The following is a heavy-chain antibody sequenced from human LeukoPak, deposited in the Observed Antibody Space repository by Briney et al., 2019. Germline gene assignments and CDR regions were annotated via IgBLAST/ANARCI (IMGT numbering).Heavy chain of an antibody. CDR2: IIPIFGTA. Sequence: SVEVSCKASGGTFSSYAISWVRQAPGQGLEWMGRIIPIFGTANYAQKFQGRVTITTDESTSTAYMELSSLRSEDTAVYYCARAVLGPTYYYMDVWGKGTTVTVSS. CDR1: GGTFSSYA. J-gene: IGHJ6*03. V-gene: IGHV1-69*05. CDR3: ARAVLGPTYYYMDV. D-gene: IGHD2-15*01.